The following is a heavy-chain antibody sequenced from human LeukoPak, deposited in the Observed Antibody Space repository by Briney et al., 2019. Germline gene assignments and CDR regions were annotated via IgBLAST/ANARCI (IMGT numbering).Heavy chain of an antibody. CDR1: GFTFSSYS. D-gene: IGHD3-22*01. CDR3: ASVTLSYDSSGYYYEYFQH. Sequence: GGSLRLSCAASGFTFSSYSMNWVRQAPGKGLEWVSSISSSSSYIYYADSVKGRFTISRDNAKNSLYLQMNSLRAEDTAVYYCASVTLSYDSSGYYYEYFQHWGQGTLSPSPQ. V-gene: IGHV3-21*01. J-gene: IGHJ1*01. CDR2: ISSSSSYI.